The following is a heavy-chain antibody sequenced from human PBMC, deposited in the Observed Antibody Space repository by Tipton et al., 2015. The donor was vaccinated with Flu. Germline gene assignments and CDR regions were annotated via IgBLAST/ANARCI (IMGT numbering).Heavy chain of an antibody. CDR1: GFTFSSYA. CDR3: AKWGRWLQLPASTDAFDI. CDR2: ISGSGGST. D-gene: IGHD5-24*01. Sequence: SLRLSCAASGFTFSSYAMSWVRQAPGKGLEWVSAISGSGGSTYYADSVKGRFTISRDNSKNTLYLQMNSLRAEDTAVYYCAKWGRWLQLPASTDAFDIWGQGTVVTVSS. V-gene: IGHV3-23*01. J-gene: IGHJ3*02.